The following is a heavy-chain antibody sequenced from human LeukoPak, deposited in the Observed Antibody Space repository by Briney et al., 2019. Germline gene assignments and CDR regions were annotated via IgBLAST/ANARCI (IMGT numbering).Heavy chain of an antibody. CDR1: GGSISSSSYY. CDR3: ARDAAYYYGSGSYRNGLDY. Sequence: MTSETLSLTCTVSGGSISSSSYYWGWIRQPPGKGLEWIGSIYYSGSTYYNPSLKSRVTISVDTSKNQFSLKLSSVTAADTAVYYCARDAAYYYGSGSYRNGLDYWGQGSLVTVSS. CDR2: IYYSGST. V-gene: IGHV4-39*02. J-gene: IGHJ4*02. D-gene: IGHD3-10*01.